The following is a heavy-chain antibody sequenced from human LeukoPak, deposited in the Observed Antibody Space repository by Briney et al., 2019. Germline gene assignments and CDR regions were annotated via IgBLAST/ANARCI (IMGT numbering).Heavy chain of an antibody. CDR3: ARGTTQSFWSGYYAPDAFDI. Sequence: GGSLRLSCAASGFTFSSYSMNWVRQAPGKGLEWVSSISSSSSYIYYADSVKGRFTISRDNAKNSLYLQMNSLRAEDMAVYYCARGTTQSFWSGYYAPDAFDIWGQGTMVTVSS. CDR2: ISSSSSYI. V-gene: IGHV3-21*01. CDR1: GFTFSSYS. D-gene: IGHD3-3*01. J-gene: IGHJ3*02.